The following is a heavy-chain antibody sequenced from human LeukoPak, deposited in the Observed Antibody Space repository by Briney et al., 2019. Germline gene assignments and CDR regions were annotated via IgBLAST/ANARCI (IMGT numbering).Heavy chain of an antibody. J-gene: IGHJ4*02. CDR3: AKDREEDGYNSEFDY. D-gene: IGHD5-24*01. V-gene: IGHV3-74*01. CDR1: GFTFSSYW. Sequence: GGSLRLSCAASGFTFSSYWMHWVRQAPGKGLVWVSRINSDGSSTSYADSVKGRFTISRDNAKNTLYLQMNSLRAEDTAVYYCAKDREEDGYNSEFDYWGQGTLVTVSS. CDR2: INSDGSST.